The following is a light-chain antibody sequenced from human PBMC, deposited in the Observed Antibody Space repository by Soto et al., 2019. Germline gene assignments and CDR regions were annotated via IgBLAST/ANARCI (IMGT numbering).Light chain of an antibody. Sequence: VLTQPPSVSGAPGQRVTISCTGSSSNIGAGYDVHWYQQLPGTAPKLLIYGNSNRPSGVPDRFSGSKSGTSASLAITGLQAEDEADYYCQSYDSSLSGSCVFGTGTKLTVL. J-gene: IGLJ1*01. CDR2: GNS. CDR3: QSYDSSLSGSCV. V-gene: IGLV1-40*01. CDR1: SSNIGAGYD.